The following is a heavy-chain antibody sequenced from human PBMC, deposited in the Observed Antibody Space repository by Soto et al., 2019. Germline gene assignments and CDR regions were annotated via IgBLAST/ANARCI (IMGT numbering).Heavy chain of an antibody. J-gene: IGHJ4*02. CDR2: IYYSGST. CDR1: GGSISSSIYY. V-gene: IGHV4-39*01. CDR3: ARPDRYCTNGVCYFDY. Sequence: SETLSLTCTVSGGSISSSIYYLGWIRQPPGKGLEWIGSIYYSGSTYYNPSLKSRVTISVDTSKNQFSLKLSSVTAADTAVYYCARPDRYCTNGVCYFDYWGQGTLVTVSS. D-gene: IGHD2-8*01.